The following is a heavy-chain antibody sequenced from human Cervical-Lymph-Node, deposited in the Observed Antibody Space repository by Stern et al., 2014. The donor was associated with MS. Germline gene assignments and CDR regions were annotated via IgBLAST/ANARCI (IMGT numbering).Heavy chain of an antibody. D-gene: IGHD6-13*01. Sequence: VQLVESGAEVTKPGSSVKVSCKASGGTFSKFPSSWVRQAPGQGLEWMGGIFPVFGTPTYAQEFRGRVTIPADVSTGTVYMELSSLRSDDTAVYYCALSSETSDRWYSLGYDLWGQGTLVTVSS. CDR1: GGTFSKFP. V-gene: IGHV1-69*01. CDR2: IFPVFGTP. CDR3: ALSSETSDRWYSLGYDL. J-gene: IGHJ5*02.